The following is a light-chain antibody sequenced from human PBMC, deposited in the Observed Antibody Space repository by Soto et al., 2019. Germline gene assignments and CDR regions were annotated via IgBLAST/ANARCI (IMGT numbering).Light chain of an antibody. V-gene: IGKV3-20*01. Sequence: GVSQSPGTLSLSTGDGATLPCRASQGLSDTHLAWYQQKPGQAPRLLIYGASNRATGIPDRFSGSGSGTDLTLTISRLAPEDFAVYYCQQYGSSGTFGQGTKVDIK. CDR1: QGLSDTH. CDR2: GAS. J-gene: IGKJ1*01. CDR3: QQYGSSGT.